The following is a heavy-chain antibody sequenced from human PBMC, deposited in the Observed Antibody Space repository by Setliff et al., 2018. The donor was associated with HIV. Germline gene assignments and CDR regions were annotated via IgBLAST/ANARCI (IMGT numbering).Heavy chain of an antibody. CDR1: GYSFTSYW. CDR3: VRRDGYKFDY. CDR2: IHPGDSDT. D-gene: IGHD5-12*01. J-gene: IGHJ4*02. Sequence: PGEYLKISCKGSGYSFTSYWIGWVRQMPGKGLEWMGIIHPGDSDTRYSPSFQGQVTISADKSTTTAYLDWASLKASDTAMYYCVRRDGYKFDYWGQGTLVTVSS. V-gene: IGHV5-51*01.